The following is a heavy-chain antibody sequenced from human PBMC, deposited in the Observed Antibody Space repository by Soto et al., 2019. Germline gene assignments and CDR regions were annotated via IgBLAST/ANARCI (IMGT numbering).Heavy chain of an antibody. CDR3: ARDIADCSGGSCYANSYWYFDL. V-gene: IGHV1-69*12. CDR2: IIPIFGTA. CDR1: GGTFSSYA. J-gene: IGHJ2*01. D-gene: IGHD2-15*01. Sequence: QVQLVQSGAEVKKPGSSVKVSCKASGGTFSSYAISWVRQAPGQGLEWMGGIIPIFGTANYAQKFQGRVTITADESTSXXYXEXXSLRSEDTAVYYCARDIADCSGGSCYANSYWYFDLWGRGTLVTVSS.